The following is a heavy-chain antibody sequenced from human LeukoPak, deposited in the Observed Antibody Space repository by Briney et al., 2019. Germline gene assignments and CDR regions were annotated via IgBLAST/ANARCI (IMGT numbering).Heavy chain of an antibody. V-gene: IGHV1-46*01. CDR1: GGTFSTYV. CDR3: ATYYYDSTGYYYALRD. D-gene: IGHD3-22*01. J-gene: IGHJ4*02. CDR2: ISPSGSST. Sequence: AASVKVSCKASGGTFSTYVISWVRQAPGQGLEWMGVISPSGSSTTYAQKFQGRVTMTRDTSTTTVYMELSSLRSEDTAVYYCATYYYDSTGYYYALRDWGQGTLVTVSS.